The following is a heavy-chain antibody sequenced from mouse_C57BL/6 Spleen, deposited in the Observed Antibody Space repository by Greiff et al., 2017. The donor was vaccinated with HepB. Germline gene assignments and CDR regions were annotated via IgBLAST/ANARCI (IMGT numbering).Heavy chain of an antibody. CDR2: IDPSDSYT. CDR3: ARGGLPYFDY. J-gene: IGHJ2*01. D-gene: IGHD2-4*01. Sequence: VQLQQPGAELVMPGASVKLSCKASGYTFTSYWMHWVKQRPGQGLEWIGEIDPSDSYTNYNQKFKGKSTLTGDKSSSTAYMQLSSLTSEDSAVYYCARGGLPYFDYWGQGTTLTVSS. V-gene: IGHV1-69*01. CDR1: GYTFTSYW.